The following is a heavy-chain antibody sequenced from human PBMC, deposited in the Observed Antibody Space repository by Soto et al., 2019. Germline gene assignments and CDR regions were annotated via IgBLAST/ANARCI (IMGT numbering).Heavy chain of an antibody. CDR3: AKDWYYGSGSHYYFDY. CDR2: ISGSGGST. Sequence: VHVLESGGGLVQPGGSLRLSCAGSGFTFSRYVMSWVRQAPGKGLEWVSAISGSGGSTYYADSVKGRFTISRDNSKNTLYLQMNSLRAEDTAVYYCAKDWYYGSGSHYYFDYWGQGTLVTVSS. J-gene: IGHJ4*02. V-gene: IGHV3-23*01. CDR1: GFTFSRYV. D-gene: IGHD3-10*01.